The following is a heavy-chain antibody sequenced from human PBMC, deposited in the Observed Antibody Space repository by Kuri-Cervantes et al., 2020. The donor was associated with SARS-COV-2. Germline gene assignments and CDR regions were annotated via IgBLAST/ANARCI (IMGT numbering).Heavy chain of an antibody. CDR2: ISGSGGTT. J-gene: IGHJ4*02. CDR1: GFTLSSYD. V-gene: IGHV3-23*01. CDR3: AKDLWWEEIVVVVAATLDY. Sequence: GESLKISCAASGFTLSSYDMHWVRQAPGKGLEWVSAISGSGGTTYYADSVKGRLTISRDNSKNTLYLQMNSLRAEDTAVYYCAKDLWWEEIVVVVAATLDYWGQGSLVTVSS. D-gene: IGHD2-15*01.